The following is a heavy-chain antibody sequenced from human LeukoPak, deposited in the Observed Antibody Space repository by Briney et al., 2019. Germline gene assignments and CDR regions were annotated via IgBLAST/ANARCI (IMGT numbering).Heavy chain of an antibody. CDR2: IYYSGST. J-gene: IGHJ3*02. V-gene: IGHV4-59*01. CDR1: GGSISSYY. CDR3: ARAGYSSSYPAGAFDI. Sequence: SETLSLTCTVSGGSISSYYWSWIRQPPGKGLEWIGNIYYSGSTNYNPSLKSRVTISVDTSKNQFSLKLSSVTAADTAVYYCARAGYSSSYPAGAFDIWGQGTMVTVSS. D-gene: IGHD6-13*01.